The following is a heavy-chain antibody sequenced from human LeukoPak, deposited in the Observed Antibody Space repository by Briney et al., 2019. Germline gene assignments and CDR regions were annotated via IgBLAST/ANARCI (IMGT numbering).Heavy chain of an antibody. J-gene: IGHJ4*02. CDR3: ARVIVATSYYFDC. D-gene: IGHD5-12*01. V-gene: IGHV4-30-4*01. CDR1: GGSISSGDYY. Sequence: SETLSLTCTVSGGSISSGDYYWSWIRQPPGKGLEWIGYIYYSGSTYYNPSLKSRVTISVDTSKNQFSLKLSSVTAADTAVYYCARVIVATSYYFDCWGQGTLVTVSP. CDR2: IYYSGST.